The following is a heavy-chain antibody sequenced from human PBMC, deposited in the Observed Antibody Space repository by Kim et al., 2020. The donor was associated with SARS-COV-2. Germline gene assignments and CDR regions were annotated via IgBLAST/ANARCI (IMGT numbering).Heavy chain of an antibody. J-gene: IGHJ2*01. V-gene: IGHV4-39*01. D-gene: IGHD4-17*01. Sequence: YNPTHQSRVTLSVDTSKNQLSRKLSSVTAADTTVYYCANYGDYVAYFDLWGRGTLVTVSS. CDR3: ANYGDYVAYFDL.